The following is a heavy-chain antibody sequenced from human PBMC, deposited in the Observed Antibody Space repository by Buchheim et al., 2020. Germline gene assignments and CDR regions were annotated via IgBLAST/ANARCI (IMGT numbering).Heavy chain of an antibody. CDR1: GCSFSSGGYY. D-gene: IGHD3-22*01. J-gene: IGHJ5*02. CDR2: IYYSGST. V-gene: IGHV4-31*03. CDR3: ARDLTYYYDSSGYKGNPHWFDP. Sequence: QVQLQESGPGLVKPSHTLSLTCTVSGCSFSSGGYYWSWIRQHPGQGLEWIGYIYYSGSTYYNPSLKSRVTISVDTSKHQFSLKLSAVTDADTAVYYCARDLTYYYDSSGYKGNPHWFDPWSQGTL.